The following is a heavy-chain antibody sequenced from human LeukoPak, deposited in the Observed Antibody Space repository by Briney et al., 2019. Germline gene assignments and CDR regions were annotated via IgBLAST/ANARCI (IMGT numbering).Heavy chain of an antibody. V-gene: IGHV3-30-3*01. Sequence: GGSLRLSCAASGFTFSSYAMHWVRQAPGKGLEWVAVISYDGTYKYYADSVKGRFTISRDNSKNTLYLQMNSLRTEDTAMYYCASSRYGYCSSISCYVLSYWGQGTLVTVSS. J-gene: IGHJ4*02. CDR2: ISYDGTYK. CDR1: GFTFSSYA. D-gene: IGHD2-2*01. CDR3: ASSRYGYCSSISCYVLSY.